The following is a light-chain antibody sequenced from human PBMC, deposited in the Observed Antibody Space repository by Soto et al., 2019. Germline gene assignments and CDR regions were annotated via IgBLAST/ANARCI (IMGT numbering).Light chain of an antibody. J-gene: IGLJ2*01. CDR2: EGS. Sequence: QPASVSGSPGQSITISCTGSSSDVGSYNLVSWYQQLPGEAPKLMIYEGSKRPSGVSNRFSGSKSGNTASLTISGLQAEDEADYYCCSFERSITLVFGGGTKVTVL. CDR1: SSDVGSYNL. CDR3: CSFERSITLV. V-gene: IGLV2-23*01.